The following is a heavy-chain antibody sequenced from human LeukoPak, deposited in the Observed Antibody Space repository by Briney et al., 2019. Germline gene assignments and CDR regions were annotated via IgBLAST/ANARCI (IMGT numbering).Heavy chain of an antibody. Sequence: PSETLSLTCTVSGGSISSYYWSWIRQPPGKGLEWIGYIYYSGSTNYNPSLKSRVTISVDTSKNQFSLKLSSVTAADTAVYYCATSMVRGVFRWFDPWGQGTLVTVSS. CDR2: IYYSGST. J-gene: IGHJ5*02. V-gene: IGHV4-59*08. CDR1: GGSISSYY. D-gene: IGHD3-10*01. CDR3: ATSMVRGVFRWFDP.